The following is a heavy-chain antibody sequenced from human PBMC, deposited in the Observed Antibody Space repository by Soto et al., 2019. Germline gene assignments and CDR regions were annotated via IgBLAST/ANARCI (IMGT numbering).Heavy chain of an antibody. J-gene: IGHJ3*02. CDR2: ISSSGGST. V-gene: IGHV3-23*01. CDR1: EFTFSNYA. Sequence: GGSLRLSCLASEFTFSNYAMNWVRQAPGEGPEWVSLISSSGGSTYYADSVKGRFSISRDNSKNTLYLQMNSLRVEDTAIYYCAKDIQGRGATTGDDAFDIWGQGTXVTVSS. CDR3: AKDIQGRGATTGDDAFDI. D-gene: IGHD1-1*01.